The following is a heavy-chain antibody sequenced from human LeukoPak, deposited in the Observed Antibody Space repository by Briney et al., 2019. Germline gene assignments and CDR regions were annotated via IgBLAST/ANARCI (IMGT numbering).Heavy chain of an antibody. CDR1: GGSISSGTW. D-gene: IGHD4-17*01. J-gene: IGHJ4*02. V-gene: IGHV4-4*02. Sequence: PSETLSLTCTVSGGSISSGTWWSWVRQPPGKGLEWIGEIYHSGSTNYNPSLKSRATILVDKSRNQFSLKLTSVTAADTAVYYCARNPGSDYPDWWGQGTLVTVSS. CDR3: ARNPGSDYPDW. CDR2: IYHSGST.